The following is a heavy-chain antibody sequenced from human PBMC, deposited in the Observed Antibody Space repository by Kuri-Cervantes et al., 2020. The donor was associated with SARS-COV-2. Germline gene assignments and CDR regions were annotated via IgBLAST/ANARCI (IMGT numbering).Heavy chain of an antibody. J-gene: IGHJ6*02. V-gene: IGHV4-39*07. D-gene: IGHD6-13*01. CDR3: ARDYKQQLVPYYYYYGMDV. CDR2: IYYSGST. CDR1: GGSISSSSYY. Sequence: ESLKISCTVSGGSISSSSYYWGWIRQPPGKGLEWIGSIYYSGSTYYNPSLKSRVTISVDTSKNQFSLKLSSVTAADTAVYYCARDYKQQLVPYYYYYGMDVWGQGTTVTVSS.